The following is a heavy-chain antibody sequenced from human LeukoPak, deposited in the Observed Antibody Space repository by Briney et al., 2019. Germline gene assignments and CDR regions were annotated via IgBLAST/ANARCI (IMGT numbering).Heavy chain of an antibody. J-gene: IGHJ4*02. CDR3: ATLLAVADYFDY. CDR2: IYYSGST. D-gene: IGHD6-19*01. V-gene: IGHV4-39*01. Sequence: SDTLSLTCTVSGGSISSSSYYWGGMRQPPGKGLEGLGSIYYSGSTYYNPSLKSRVTISVDTSKTQFSLKLSSVTAAHTPVYYCATLLAVADYFDYWGQGTLVTVSS. CDR1: GGSISSSSYY.